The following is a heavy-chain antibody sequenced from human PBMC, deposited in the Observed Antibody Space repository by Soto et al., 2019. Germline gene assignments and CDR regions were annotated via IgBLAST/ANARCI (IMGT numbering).Heavy chain of an antibody. J-gene: IGHJ4*02. CDR1: GFSLSTSGVG. CDR3: AHRPSSCSGGSCYSGFDY. V-gene: IGHV2-5*02. CDR2: IYWDDDK. Sequence: QITLKESGPTLVKPTQTLTLTCTFSGFSLSTSGVGVGWIRQPPGKALEWLALIYWDDDKRYSPFLKCRLTGTKDTSKHQVVRTMTNMDPVDTATYSCAHRPSSCSGGSCYSGFDYWGQGTLVTVSS. D-gene: IGHD2-15*01.